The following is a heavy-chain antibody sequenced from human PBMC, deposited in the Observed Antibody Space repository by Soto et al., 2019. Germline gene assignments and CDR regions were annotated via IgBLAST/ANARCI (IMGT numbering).Heavy chain of an antibody. J-gene: IGHJ4*02. CDR1: GGTFSSYT. CDR3: AREEPYCSGGSCYSDNFDY. D-gene: IGHD2-15*01. CDR2: IIPILGIA. Sequence: QVQLVQSGAEVKKPGSSVKVSCKASGGTFSSYTISWVRQAPGQGLEWMGRIIPILGIANYAQKFQGRVTITADKSTSTAYIELSSLRSEDTAVYYCAREEPYCSGGSCYSDNFDYWGQGTLVTVSS. V-gene: IGHV1-69*08.